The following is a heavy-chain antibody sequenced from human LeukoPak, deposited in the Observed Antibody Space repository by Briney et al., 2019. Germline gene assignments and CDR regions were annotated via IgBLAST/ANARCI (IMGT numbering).Heavy chain of an antibody. D-gene: IGHD3-10*01. CDR3: ARDSGTTGEVKFDP. CDR2: IYGSGST. J-gene: IGHJ5*02. Sequence: PSETLSLTCTVSGGSIRSYWSWIRQPAGKGLEWIGRIYGSGSTDYNPSLKSRVTMSIDTSKNQFSLNLISVTAADTAVCYCARDSGTTGEVKFDPWGQGTLVTVSS. CDR1: GGSIRSY. V-gene: IGHV4-4*07.